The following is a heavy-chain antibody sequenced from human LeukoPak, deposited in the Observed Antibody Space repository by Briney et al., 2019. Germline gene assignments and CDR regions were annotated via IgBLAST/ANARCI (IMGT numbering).Heavy chain of an antibody. CDR1: GGSISSYY. CDR2: IYYSGST. Sequence: EASETLSLTCTVSGGSISSYYWGWIRQPPGKGLEWIGSIYYSGSTYYNPSLKSRVTISVDTSKNQFSLKLSSVTAADTAVYYCARLGLYGDSTPFDYWGQGTLVSVSS. D-gene: IGHD4-17*01. J-gene: IGHJ4*02. V-gene: IGHV4-39*01. CDR3: ARLGLYGDSTPFDY.